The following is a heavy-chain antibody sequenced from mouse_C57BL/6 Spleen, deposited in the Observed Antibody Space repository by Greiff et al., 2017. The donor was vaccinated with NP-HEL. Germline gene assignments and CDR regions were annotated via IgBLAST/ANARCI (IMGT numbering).Heavy chain of an antibody. CDR1: GYTFTSYW. CDR3: ARSGDGYYWAMDY. J-gene: IGHJ4*01. CDR2: IYPGSGST. Sequence: QVQLQQPGAELVKPGASVKMSCKASGYTFTSYWITWVKQRPGQGLEWIGDIYPGSGSTNYNEKFKSKATLTVDTSSSTAYMQLSSLTSEDSAVYYCARSGDGYYWAMDYWGQGTSVTVSS. V-gene: IGHV1-55*01. D-gene: IGHD2-3*01.